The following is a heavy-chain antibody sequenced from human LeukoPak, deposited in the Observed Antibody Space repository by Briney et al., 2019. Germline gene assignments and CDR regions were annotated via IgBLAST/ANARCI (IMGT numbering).Heavy chain of an antibody. D-gene: IGHD5-12*01. CDR1: GGTFSSYA. J-gene: IGHJ4*02. V-gene: IGHV1-46*01. CDR2: INPSGGST. Sequence: ASVKVSCKASGGTFSSYAISWVRQAPGQGLEWMGIINPSGGSTSYAQKFQGRVTMTRDTSTSTVYMELSSLRSEDTAVYYCARGNSGYVYWGQGTLVTVSS. CDR3: ARGNSGYVY.